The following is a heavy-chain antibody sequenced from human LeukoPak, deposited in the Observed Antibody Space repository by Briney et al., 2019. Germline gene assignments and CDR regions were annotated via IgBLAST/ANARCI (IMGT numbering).Heavy chain of an antibody. J-gene: IGHJ3*02. D-gene: IGHD6-19*01. CDR2: IYYSGST. V-gene: IGHV4-59*01. CDR1: GVSISSYY. Sequence: SETLSLTCTVSGVSISSYYWSWIRQPPGKGLEWIGYIYYSGSTNYNPSLKSRVTISVDTSKNQFSLNLSSVTAADTAVYYCARHQVAGDAFDIWGQGTMVTVSS. CDR3: ARHQVAGDAFDI.